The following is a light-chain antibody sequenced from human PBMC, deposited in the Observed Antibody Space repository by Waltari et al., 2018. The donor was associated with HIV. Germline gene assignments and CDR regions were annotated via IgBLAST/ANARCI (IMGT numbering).Light chain of an antibody. V-gene: IGKV2-28*01. CDR3: MQALQIPWT. Sequence: IVVTQSPLSLPVTPGEPASISCTSNQSLLYKNGYNYLDWYLQKPGQSPQLLIYFGSHRASGVPDRVSGSGSGTHFTLKISKLQTEDVGVYYCMQALQIPWTFGLGTKVEIK. J-gene: IGKJ1*01. CDR2: FGS. CDR1: QSLLYKNGYNY.